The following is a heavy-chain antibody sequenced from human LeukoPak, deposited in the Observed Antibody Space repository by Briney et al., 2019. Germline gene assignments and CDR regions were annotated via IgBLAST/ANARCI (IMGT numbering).Heavy chain of an antibody. CDR2: ISGSGGST. D-gene: IGHD1-26*01. CDR3: AKGSILVLLGMDFDY. J-gene: IGHJ4*02. V-gene: IGHV3-23*01. Sequence: GGSLRLSCAASRFTFSSYAMSWVRQAPGKGLEWVSAISGSGGSTYYADSVKGRFTISRDNSKNTLYLQMNSLRAEDTAVYYCAKGSILVLLGMDFDYWGQGTLVTVSS. CDR1: RFTFSSYA.